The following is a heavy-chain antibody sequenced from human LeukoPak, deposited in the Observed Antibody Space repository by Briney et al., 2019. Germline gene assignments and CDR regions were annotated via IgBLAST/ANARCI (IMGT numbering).Heavy chain of an antibody. D-gene: IGHD6-19*01. V-gene: IGHV3-30*18. J-gene: IGHJ4*02. CDR3: AKGLGYSSGRQAVDY. CDR1: GFTFSSYD. CDR2: ISYDGSNK. Sequence: PGRSLRLSCAASGFTFSSYDMHWVRQAPGKGLEWVIIISYDGSNKYYADSVKGRFTISRDNSRNTLYLQMNSLRAEDTAVYYCAKGLGYSSGRQAVDYWGQGALVTVSS.